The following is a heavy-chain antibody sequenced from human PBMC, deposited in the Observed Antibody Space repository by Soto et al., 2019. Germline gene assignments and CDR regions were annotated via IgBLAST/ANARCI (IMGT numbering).Heavy chain of an antibody. CDR2: ISVYTGTT. D-gene: IGHD3-10*01. J-gene: IGHJ4*02. Sequence: QIQLVQSGAEVKKPGASVKVSCKTSGYPFSNHGITWVRQGPGQGFEWMGWISVYTGTTNSAQKFQGRVTMTTNTSARTANLELRSLRSDDTAVYFCARETMLRGVNDYWGQGTRVIVSS. CDR3: ARETMLRGVNDY. V-gene: IGHV1-18*01. CDR1: GYPFSNHG.